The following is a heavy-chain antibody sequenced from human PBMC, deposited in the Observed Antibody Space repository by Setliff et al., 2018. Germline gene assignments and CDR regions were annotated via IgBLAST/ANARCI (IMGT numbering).Heavy chain of an antibody. CDR2: IYPGDSDT. V-gene: IGHV5-51*01. CDR1: GYIFTNYW. D-gene: IGHD2-2*01. Sequence: GESLKISCKASGYIFTNYWIGWVRQMPGKGLVWMGVIYPGDSDTRYSPSFQGQVTISADKSINTAYLQWSSLKASDTAIYYCTRHEDRNKCTSSSCYRENDAFDVWGQGAMVTVSS. CDR3: TRHEDRNKCTSSSCYRENDAFDV. J-gene: IGHJ3*01.